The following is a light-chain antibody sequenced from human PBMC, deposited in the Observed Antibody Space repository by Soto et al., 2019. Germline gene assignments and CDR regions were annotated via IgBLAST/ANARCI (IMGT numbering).Light chain of an antibody. V-gene: IGLV1-44*01. Sequence: QSVLTQPPSASGTPGQRVSISCSGSRSNIGTNTVNWYQQLPGTAPKLLIYTNDERPSGVPDRFSGSKSCTSASLAIVGLQSEDEADYYCAAWDDSLNGQVFGTGTKLTVL. CDR3: AAWDDSLNGQV. CDR1: RSNIGTNT. CDR2: TND. J-gene: IGLJ1*01.